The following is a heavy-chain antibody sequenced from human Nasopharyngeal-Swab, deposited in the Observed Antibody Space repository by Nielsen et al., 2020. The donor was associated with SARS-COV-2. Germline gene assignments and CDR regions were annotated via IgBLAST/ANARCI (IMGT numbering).Heavy chain of an antibody. D-gene: IGHD6-19*01. V-gene: IGHV3-23*01. CDR3: AKDRGWTYSSGWNYFDY. CDR1: GFTFSSYA. CDR2: ISGSGGST. Sequence: GESLKISYAASGFTFSSYAMSWVRQAPGKGLEWVSAISGSGGSTYYADSVKGRFTISRDNSKNTLYLQMNSLRAEDTAVYYCAKDRGWTYSSGWNYFDYWGQGTLVTVSS. J-gene: IGHJ4*02.